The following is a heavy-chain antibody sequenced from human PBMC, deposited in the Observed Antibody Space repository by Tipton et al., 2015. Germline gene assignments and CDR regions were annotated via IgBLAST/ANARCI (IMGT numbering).Heavy chain of an antibody. D-gene: IGHD5-24*01. CDR2: IYYSGTA. CDR3: ARDLEHGMDV. J-gene: IGHJ6*02. CDR1: GVSIGSGGYY. V-gene: IGHV4-31*03. Sequence: TLSLTCTVSGVSIGSGGYYWSWIRQHPGKGLEWIGYIYYSGTAYYNPSLKSRVIISVDTSKNQFSLRVNSVNAADTAVYYCARDLEHGMDVWGQGTTVTVSS.